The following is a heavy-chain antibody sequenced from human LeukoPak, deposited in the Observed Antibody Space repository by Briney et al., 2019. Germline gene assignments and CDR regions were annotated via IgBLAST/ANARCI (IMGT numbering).Heavy chain of an antibody. CDR2: INPRVGST. Sequence: ASVKVSCKASGYTFTNYYMHWVRQAPGQGLEWMGIINPRVGSTRYAQKFQGRVTITADESTSTAYMELSSLRSEDTAVYYCARDLYYYGSGSYRWGYYFDYWGQGTLVTVSS. J-gene: IGHJ4*02. V-gene: IGHV1-46*01. D-gene: IGHD3-10*01. CDR1: GYTFTNYY. CDR3: ARDLYYYGSGSYRWGYYFDY.